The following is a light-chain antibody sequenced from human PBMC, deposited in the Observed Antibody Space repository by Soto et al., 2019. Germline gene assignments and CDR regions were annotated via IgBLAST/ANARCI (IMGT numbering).Light chain of an antibody. CDR2: DVS. Sequence: AIQVTQSPSSLSASVGDRVTITCRASQVIRGALAWYQQKPGKPPRLLIYDVSTLESGVPSRFSGSSSGTEFTLTISSLQPEDFGTYFCQQFNSYPITFGHGTRLEIK. V-gene: IGKV1-13*02. CDR1: QVIRGA. J-gene: IGKJ5*01. CDR3: QQFNSYPIT.